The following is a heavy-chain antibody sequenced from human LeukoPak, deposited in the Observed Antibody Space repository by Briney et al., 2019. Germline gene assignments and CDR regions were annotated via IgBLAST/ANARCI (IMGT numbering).Heavy chain of an antibody. J-gene: IGHJ6*02. Sequence: ASVKVSCKASGYTLTGYYMHWVRQAPGQGLEWMGWINPNSGGTNYAQKFQGRVTMTRDTSISTAYMELSRLRSDDTAVYYCASEPAAMAEVDYYYGMDVWGQGTTVTVSS. CDR1: GYTLTGYY. D-gene: IGHD2-2*01. CDR3: ASEPAAMAEVDYYYGMDV. V-gene: IGHV1-2*02. CDR2: INPNSGGT.